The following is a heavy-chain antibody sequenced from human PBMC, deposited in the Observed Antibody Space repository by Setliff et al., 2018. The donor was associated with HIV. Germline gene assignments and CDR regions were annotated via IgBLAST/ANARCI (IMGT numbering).Heavy chain of an antibody. D-gene: IGHD4-4*01. CDR1: GGSISSGSYY. J-gene: IGHJ4*02. CDR3: AREPDSIPYDY. Sequence: KPSETLSLTCTVSGGSISSGSYYWSWIRQPAGKGLEWIGRIYASGSTNYNPSLKSRVTTSVDTSKNQFSLKLNAVTAADTAVYYCAREPDSIPYDYWGQGTLVTVSS. CDR2: IYASGST. V-gene: IGHV4-61*02.